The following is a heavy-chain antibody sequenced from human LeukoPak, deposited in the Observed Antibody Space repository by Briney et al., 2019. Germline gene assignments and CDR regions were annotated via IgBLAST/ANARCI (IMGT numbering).Heavy chain of an antibody. CDR3: ARDKSDILTGYCDY. Sequence: GGSLRLSCAASGFTFSSYSMNWVRQAPGKGLEWVSSISSSSSYIYYADSVKGRFTISRDNAKNSLYLQMNSLRAEDTAVYYCARDKSDILTGYCDYWGQGPLVTVSS. CDR1: GFTFSSYS. V-gene: IGHV3-21*01. J-gene: IGHJ4*02. CDR2: ISSSSSYI. D-gene: IGHD3-9*01.